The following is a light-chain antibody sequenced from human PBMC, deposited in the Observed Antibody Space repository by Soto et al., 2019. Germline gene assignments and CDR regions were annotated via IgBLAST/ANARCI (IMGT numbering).Light chain of an antibody. CDR3: QQYGSPRA. Sequence: EIVLTQSPGTLSLSPGERATLSCRASQSVSSSYLAWYQQKPGQAPRLLIYGASSTATGIPDRFSGGGSGTHFTLTISRLEPGDFAVYYCQQYGSPRAFGQGTKLEIK. V-gene: IGKV3-20*01. CDR2: GAS. J-gene: IGKJ2*01. CDR1: QSVSSSY.